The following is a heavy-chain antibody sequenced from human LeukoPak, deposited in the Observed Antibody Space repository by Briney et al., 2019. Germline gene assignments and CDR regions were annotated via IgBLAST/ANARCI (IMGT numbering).Heavy chain of an antibody. J-gene: IGHJ5*02. V-gene: IGHV1-2*04. CDR1: GYTFTGYY. CDR2: INPNSGGT. Sequence: ASVKVSCKASGYTFTGYYMHWVRRAPGQGLEWMGWINPNSGGTNYAQKFQGWVTMTRDTSISTAYMELSRLRSDDTAVYYCARSTGYSSSWYWFDPWGQGTLVTVSS. D-gene: IGHD6-13*01. CDR3: ARSTGYSSSWYWFDP.